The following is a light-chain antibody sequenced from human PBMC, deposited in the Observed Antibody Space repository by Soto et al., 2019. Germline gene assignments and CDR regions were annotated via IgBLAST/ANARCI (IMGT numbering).Light chain of an antibody. CDR3: QQYCSSPPYT. CDR2: GAS. CDR1: QSVTSNY. J-gene: IGKJ2*01. Sequence: EIVLTQSPGTLSLSPGERATLSCRASQSVTSNYLAWYQQKPGRAPSLLVYGASTRASDVASRFSGSGSGTDFTLTISRLEPEDFAVYYCQQYCSSPPYTFGQGTKLEIK. V-gene: IGKV3-20*01.